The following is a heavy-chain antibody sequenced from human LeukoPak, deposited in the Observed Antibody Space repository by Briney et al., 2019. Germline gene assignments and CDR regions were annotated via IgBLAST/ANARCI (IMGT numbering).Heavy chain of an antibody. D-gene: IGHD6-19*01. Sequence: GGSLRLSCTASGFAFGDSYMSWVRQAPGKGLEWVSAISGSGSSTYYAASVKGRFTISRDNSKNTLYLQMNSLRAEDTAVYYCAKDARRTFGLSSGLYRGSYYFDYWGQGTLVTVSS. J-gene: IGHJ4*02. CDR2: ISGSGSST. V-gene: IGHV3-23*01. CDR1: GFAFGDSY. CDR3: AKDARRTFGLSSGLYRGSYYFDY.